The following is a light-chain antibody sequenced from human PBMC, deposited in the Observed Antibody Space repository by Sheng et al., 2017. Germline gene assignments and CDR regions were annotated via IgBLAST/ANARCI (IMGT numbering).Light chain of an antibody. J-gene: IGKJ5*01. CDR2: AAS. CDR3: QQTNSFPLIT. Sequence: DIQMTQSPSSVSASVGDRVTITCRASQDISSWLAWYQQKPGKAPKLLIYAASKLQSGVPSRFSGSGSGTHFTLTISSLHPEDFATYYCQQTNSFPLITFGQGTRLEIK. V-gene: IGKV1-12*01. CDR1: QDISSW.